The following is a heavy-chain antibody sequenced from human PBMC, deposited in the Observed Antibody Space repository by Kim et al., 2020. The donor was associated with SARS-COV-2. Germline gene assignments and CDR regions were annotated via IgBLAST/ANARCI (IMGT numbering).Heavy chain of an antibody. J-gene: IGHJ4*02. V-gene: IGHV3-23*01. CDR1: GFTFSSYA. D-gene: IGHD2-8*01. CDR2: ISGSGGST. CDR3: AKDRGYCTNGVCSHFDY. Sequence: GGSLRLSCAASGFTFSSYAMSWVRQAPGKGLEWVSAISGSGGSTYYADSVKGRFTISRDNSKNTLYLQMNSLRAEDTAVYYCAKDRGYCTNGVCSHFDYWSQGTLVTVSS.